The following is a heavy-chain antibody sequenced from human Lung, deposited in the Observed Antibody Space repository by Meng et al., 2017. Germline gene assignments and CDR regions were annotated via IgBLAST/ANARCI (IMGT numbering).Heavy chain of an antibody. Sequence: QVQRVQSRSELKKPGASVKVSCKASGYTFTTYTINWVRQAAGRGLEWMGWISTNTGNPTYVQGFTGRFVFSLDTSVSTAYLQISSLEAADTAVYYCARGGDFDPWGQGTLVTVYS. D-gene: IGHD2/OR15-2a*01. CDR2: ISTNTGNP. CDR3: ARGGDFDP. V-gene: IGHV7-4-1*02. CDR1: GYTFTTYT. J-gene: IGHJ5*02.